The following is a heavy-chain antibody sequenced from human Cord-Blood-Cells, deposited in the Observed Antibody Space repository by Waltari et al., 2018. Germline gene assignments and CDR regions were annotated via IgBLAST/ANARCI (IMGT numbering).Heavy chain of an antibody. J-gene: IGHJ4*02. CDR2: INHSGST. Sequence: QVHLQQWGAGLLKHSEPLSLTCAVYGGSLSGYYWLWLCQPPGKGLEWIGEINHSGSTNDNPALKSRVTISVDTSKNQFSLKLSSVPAADTAVYYCARRRYFDWLLFDYWGQGTLVTVSS. V-gene: IGHV4-34*01. CDR3: ARRRYFDWLLFDY. CDR1: GGSLSGYY. D-gene: IGHD3-9*01.